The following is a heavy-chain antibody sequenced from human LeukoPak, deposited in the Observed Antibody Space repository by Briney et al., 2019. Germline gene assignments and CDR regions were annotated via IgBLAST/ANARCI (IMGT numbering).Heavy chain of an antibody. Sequence: GGSLRLSCAASGFTFSSYEMNWVRQAPGKGLEWVSYISSSGNIIYYADSVKGRFTISRDNAKNTLYLQMDSLRAEDTAIYYCARDWKTNSFDYWGQGTLVTVSS. J-gene: IGHJ4*02. CDR3: ARDWKTNSFDY. CDR1: GFTFSSYE. V-gene: IGHV3-48*03. D-gene: IGHD1-1*01. CDR2: ISSSGNII.